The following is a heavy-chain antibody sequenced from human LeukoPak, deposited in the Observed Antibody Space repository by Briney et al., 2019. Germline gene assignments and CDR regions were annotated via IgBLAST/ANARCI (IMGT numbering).Heavy chain of an antibody. V-gene: IGHV3-30*03. CDR1: GFTFSSYG. Sequence: GGSLRLSCAASGFTFSSYGIHWVRQAPGKGLEWVAVISYDGSNKYYADSVKGRFTISRDNSKNTVYLQMNSLRPEDTAVYYCGGFGYWGQGTLVTVSS. CDR3: GGFGY. J-gene: IGHJ4*02. CDR2: ISYDGSNK. D-gene: IGHD3-10*01.